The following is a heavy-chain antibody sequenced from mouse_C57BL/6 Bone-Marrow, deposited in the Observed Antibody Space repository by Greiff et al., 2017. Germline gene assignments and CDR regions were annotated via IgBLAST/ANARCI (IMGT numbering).Heavy chain of an antibody. D-gene: IGHD2-4*01. CDR2: IYPGRGST. V-gene: IGHV1-55*01. J-gene: IGHJ3*01. CDR1: GYTFTSYW. CDR3: AFYYDYYGFPY. Sequence: QVHVKQPGAELVKPGASVTMSCKASGYTFTSYWITWVKQRPGQGLEWIGDIYPGRGSTNYNEKFKSTATLTVDTSSSTAYMQLSSLTSEDSAVYYCAFYYDYYGFPYWGQGTLVTVSA.